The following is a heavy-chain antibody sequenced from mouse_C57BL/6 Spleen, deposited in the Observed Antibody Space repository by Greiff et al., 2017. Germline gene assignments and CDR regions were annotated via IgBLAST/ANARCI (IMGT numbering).Heavy chain of an antibody. D-gene: IGHD1-1*01. CDR3: ARDDYASSWGYFDV. V-gene: IGHV5-16*01. Sequence: EVQLQESEGGLVQPGSSMKLSCTASGFTFSDYYMAWVRQVPEKGLEWVANINYDGSSTYYLDSLKSRFIISRDNANNILYLQMSSLKSEDTATYYCARDDYASSWGYFDVWGTGTTVTVSS. J-gene: IGHJ1*03. CDR1: GFTFSDYY. CDR2: INYDGSST.